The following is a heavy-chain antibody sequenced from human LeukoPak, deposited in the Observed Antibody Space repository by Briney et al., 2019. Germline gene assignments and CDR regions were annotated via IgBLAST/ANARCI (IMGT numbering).Heavy chain of an antibody. Sequence: SETLSLTCTVSGGSISSSSYYWGWIRQPPGKGLEWIGSIYYSGSTYYNPSLKSRVTISVDTSKNQFSLKLSSVTAADTAVYYCARHRWHIVVVPAAQNENWFDPWGQGTLVTVSS. D-gene: IGHD2-2*01. V-gene: IGHV4-39*01. CDR3: ARHRWHIVVVPAAQNENWFDP. CDR1: GGSISSSSYY. CDR2: IYYSGST. J-gene: IGHJ5*02.